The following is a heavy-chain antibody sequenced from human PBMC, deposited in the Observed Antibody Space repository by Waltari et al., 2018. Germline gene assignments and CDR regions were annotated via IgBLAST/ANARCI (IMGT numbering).Heavy chain of an antibody. CDR1: GGSITGGYD. Sequence: QVQLHESGPGLVKPSETLSLTCAVSGGSITGGYDWNWIRQPPGKGLEWIGYIYANSGKTNYNPSLKNRVTISRDTSKNQFSLNLNSVTAADTAVYYCARAGYSGTWKPLDYWGQGVLVTVSS. CDR3: ARAGYSGTWKPLDY. CDR2: IYANSGKT. V-gene: IGHV4-38-2*01. J-gene: IGHJ4*02. D-gene: IGHD6-13*01.